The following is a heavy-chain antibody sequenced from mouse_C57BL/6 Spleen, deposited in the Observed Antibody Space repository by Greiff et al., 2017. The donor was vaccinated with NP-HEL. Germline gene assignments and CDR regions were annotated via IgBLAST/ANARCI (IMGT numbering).Heavy chain of an antibody. V-gene: IGHV1-54*01. CDR2: INPGSGGT. CDR1: GYAFTNYL. Sequence: QVQLQQSGAELVRPGTSVKVSCKASGYAFTNYLIEWVKQRPGQGLEWIGVINPGSGGTNYNEKFKGKATLTADKSSSTAYMQRSSLTSEDSAVYFCARRGAAQATFAYWGQGTLVTVSA. CDR3: ARRGAAQATFAY. D-gene: IGHD3-2*02. J-gene: IGHJ3*01.